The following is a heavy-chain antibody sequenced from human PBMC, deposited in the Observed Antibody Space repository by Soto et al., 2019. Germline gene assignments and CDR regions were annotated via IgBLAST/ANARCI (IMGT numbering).Heavy chain of an antibody. CDR1: GYTFTSYG. V-gene: IGHV1-18*01. CDR3: ARDQGGYVDFDY. Sequence: ASVKVSCKASGYTFTSYGISWVRQAPGQGLEWMGWISAYNGNTNYAQKLQGRVTMTTDTSTSTAYMELSSLRFDDTAVYYCARDQGGYVDFDYWGQGTLVTVSS. CDR2: ISAYNGNT. J-gene: IGHJ4*02. D-gene: IGHD5-12*01.